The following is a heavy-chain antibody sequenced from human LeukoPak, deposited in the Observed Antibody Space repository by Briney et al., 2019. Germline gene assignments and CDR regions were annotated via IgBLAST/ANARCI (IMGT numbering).Heavy chain of an antibody. CDR2: ISGSGGST. D-gene: IGHD3-22*01. CDR1: GFTFSTYA. V-gene: IGHV3-23*01. Sequence: GGSLRLSCAASGFTFSTYAMSWVRQAPGKGLEWVSSISGSGGSTYNADSVKGRFTISRDNSKNTLYLQMSSLRAEDTAVYYCAKDLVDTSGYYYVGYFQHWGQGTLVTVSS. CDR3: AKDLVDTSGYYYVGYFQH. J-gene: IGHJ1*01.